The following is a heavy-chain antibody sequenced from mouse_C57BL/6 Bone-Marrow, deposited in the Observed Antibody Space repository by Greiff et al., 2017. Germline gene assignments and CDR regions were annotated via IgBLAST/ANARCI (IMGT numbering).Heavy chain of an antibody. CDR2: ISGGGGNT. J-gene: IGHJ4*01. Sequence: EVKLVESGGGLVKPGGSLKLSCAASGFTFSSYTMSWVRQTPEKRLAWVATISGGGGNTYYPDSVKGRFTISRDNAKNTLYLQMSSLRSEDTALDYCARRRSRGYYAMDYWGQGTSVTVSA. CDR1: GFTFSSYT. V-gene: IGHV5-9*01. CDR3: ARRRSRGYYAMDY. D-gene: IGHD1-1*01.